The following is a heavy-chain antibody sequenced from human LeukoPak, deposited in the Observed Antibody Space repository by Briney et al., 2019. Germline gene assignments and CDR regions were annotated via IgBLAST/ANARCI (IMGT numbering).Heavy chain of an antibody. Sequence: GSLRLSCAASGFTFSSYSMKWVRQAPGKGLEWVSSISSSSSYIYYADSVKGRFTISRDNAKNSLYLQMNSLRAEDTAVYYCARDVLLWFGESNYYCYGMDVWGQGTTVTVSS. CDR2: ISSSSSYI. J-gene: IGHJ6*02. CDR3: ARDVLLWFGESNYYCYGMDV. V-gene: IGHV3-21*01. CDR1: GFTFSSYS. D-gene: IGHD3-10*01.